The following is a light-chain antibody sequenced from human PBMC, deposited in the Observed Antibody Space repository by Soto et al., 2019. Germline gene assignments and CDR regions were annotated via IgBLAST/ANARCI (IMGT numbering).Light chain of an antibody. CDR1: QSVSSN. Sequence: EIVMTQSPATLSVSPGERATLSCRASQSVSSNLAWYQQKPGQAPRLLIYGASTRATGIPARFSGSGSGTEFTLTISSLQSEDFAVYYCQQYNNWPWTLGQVTKVEIK. CDR2: GAS. CDR3: QQYNNWPWT. J-gene: IGKJ1*01. V-gene: IGKV3-15*01.